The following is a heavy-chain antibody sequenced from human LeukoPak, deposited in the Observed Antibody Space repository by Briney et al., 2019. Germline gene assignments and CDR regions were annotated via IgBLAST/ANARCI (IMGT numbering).Heavy chain of an antibody. J-gene: IGHJ3*02. V-gene: IGHV4-39*01. CDR3: ARPRYAGGIDAFYI. Sequence: SETLSLTCSVSGGSINNDKYCWGWIRQPPGKGLEWIGTITYSGSAYYNPSLESRVTISIDPSKNQFSLTLSSVTAADTAIYYCARPRYAGGIDAFYIWGPGTMVTVSS. CDR2: ITYSGSA. CDR1: GGSINNDKYC. D-gene: IGHD5-12*01.